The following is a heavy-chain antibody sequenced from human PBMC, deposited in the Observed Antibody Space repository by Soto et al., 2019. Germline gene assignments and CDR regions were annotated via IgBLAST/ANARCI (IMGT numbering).Heavy chain of an antibody. D-gene: IGHD6-19*01. V-gene: IGHV4-39*01. CDR3: ARQSTGERQWTFDY. J-gene: IGHJ4*02. CDR1: GDSISSGGYY. Sequence: QLQLQESGPGLVKPSETLSLTCIVSGDSISSGGYYWGWIRQPPGKGLEWIGTLHFGGTTFYNPSLKSRVTTSVDTPKKQFSLRLNSVTAADTAVYYCARQSTGERQWTFDYWGQGTLVTVSS. CDR2: LHFGGTT.